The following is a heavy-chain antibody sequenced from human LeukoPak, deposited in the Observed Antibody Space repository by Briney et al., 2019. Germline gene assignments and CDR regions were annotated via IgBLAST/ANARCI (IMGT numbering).Heavy chain of an antibody. CDR2: INHSGST. J-gene: IGHJ6*02. CDR3: ARSVRYCSGTSCA. Sequence: SETLSLTCAVYGGSFSGYYWSWIRQPTGKGLEWIGEINHSGSTNYNPSLKSRVTISVDTSKNQFSLKLSSVTAADTAVYYCARSVRYCSGTSCAWGQGTTVTVSS. D-gene: IGHD2-2*01. V-gene: IGHV4-34*01. CDR1: GGSFSGYY.